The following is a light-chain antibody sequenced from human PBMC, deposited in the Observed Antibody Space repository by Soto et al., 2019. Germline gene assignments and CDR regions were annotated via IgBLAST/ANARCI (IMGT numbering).Light chain of an antibody. J-gene: IGKJ1*01. CDR3: QQYTDWPLT. CDR1: QSVISSS. Sequence: EIVLTQSPGTLSLSPGERATLSCRASQSVISSSLAWYQQRPGQAPRLLIYGASIRATGIPDRFSGSGSGTDFTLTISRLEPEDFAVYYCQQYTDWPLTFGQATRVEIK. V-gene: IGKV3-20*01. CDR2: GAS.